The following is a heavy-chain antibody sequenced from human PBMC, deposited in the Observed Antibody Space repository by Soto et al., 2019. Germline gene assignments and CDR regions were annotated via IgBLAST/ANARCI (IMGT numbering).Heavy chain of an antibody. Sequence: EVQLVESGGGLVQPGRSLRLSCAVSGFTFDDYAMHWVRQVPGKGLEWVSGISWNSGVIGYADSVKDRFTISRDNTKNSLYLQMNSLRLDDTALYYCIKAIPLCVNIDCHSWGGMDVWGQGPTVTVSS. CDR1: GFTFDDYA. V-gene: IGHV3-9*01. D-gene: IGHD5-18*01. J-gene: IGHJ6*02. CDR2: ISWNSGVI. CDR3: IKAIPLCVNIDCHSWGGMDV.